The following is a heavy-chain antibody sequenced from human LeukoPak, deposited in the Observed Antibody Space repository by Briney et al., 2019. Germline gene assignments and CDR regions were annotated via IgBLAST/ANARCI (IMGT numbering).Heavy chain of an antibody. CDR3: ARYYGGKGDY. J-gene: IGHJ4*02. Sequence: GESLKISCKGSGYSFTTNWIGWVRQMPGKGLEWKGIIYPSDSDTRYSPSFQGQVTISADKSINTAYVQWSSLKASDTAMYYCARYYGGKGDYWGQGTLVTVSS. D-gene: IGHD4-23*01. V-gene: IGHV5-51*01. CDR1: GYSFTTNW. CDR2: IYPSDSDT.